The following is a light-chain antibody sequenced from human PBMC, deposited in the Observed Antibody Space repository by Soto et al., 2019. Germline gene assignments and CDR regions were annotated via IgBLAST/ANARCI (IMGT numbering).Light chain of an antibody. CDR3: QQRHSWPRT. Sequence: EIVLTQSPATLSLSPGERDTLSCRASQSVTTSLAWFQHKPGQAPRLLIYAASNRATGIPARFSGSGSGTDFTLTISGLEPADFAVYYCQQRHSWPRTFGQGTKV. CDR1: QSVTTS. J-gene: IGKJ1*01. V-gene: IGKV3-11*01. CDR2: AAS.